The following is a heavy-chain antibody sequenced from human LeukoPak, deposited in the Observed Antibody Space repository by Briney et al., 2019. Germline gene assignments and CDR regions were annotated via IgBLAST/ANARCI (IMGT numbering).Heavy chain of an antibody. Sequence: GGSLRLFCAASGFTFSSYEMNWVRQAPGEGLEWVSYISSSGSTIYYADSVKGRFTISRDNAKNSLYLQMNSLRAEDTAVYYCARDFGVNYYYYYGMDVWGKGTTVTVSS. D-gene: IGHD3-16*01. CDR2: ISSSGSTI. J-gene: IGHJ6*04. V-gene: IGHV3-48*03. CDR1: GFTFSSYE. CDR3: ARDFGVNYYYYYGMDV.